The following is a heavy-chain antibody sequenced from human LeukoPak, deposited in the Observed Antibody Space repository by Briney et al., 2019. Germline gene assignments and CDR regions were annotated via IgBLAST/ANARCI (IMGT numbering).Heavy chain of an antibody. CDR3: ARLFGELSNFDY. J-gene: IGHJ4*02. D-gene: IGHD3-10*01. Sequence: GESLKISCKASGYTFTGYYMHWVRQAPGQGLEWMGWINPNSGGTNYAQKFQGRVTMTRDTSISTAYMELSRLRSDDTAVYYCARLFGELSNFDYWGQGTLVTVSS. CDR1: GYTFTGYY. CDR2: INPNSGGT. V-gene: IGHV1-2*02.